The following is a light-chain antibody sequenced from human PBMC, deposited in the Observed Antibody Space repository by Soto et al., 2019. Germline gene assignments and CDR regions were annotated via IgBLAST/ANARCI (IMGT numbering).Light chain of an antibody. CDR3: QQSYSTPPT. V-gene: IGKV1-39*01. CDR1: QSLSSF. J-gene: IGKJ4*01. CDR2: AAS. Sequence: DIQMTQSPSSLSASVGDRVTITCRASQSLSSFLNWYQQKPGKAPKLLIYAASSLQSGVPSRFSGSGSGTHFTLTISSLQPEDFATYYCQQSYSTPPTFGGETKVEIK.